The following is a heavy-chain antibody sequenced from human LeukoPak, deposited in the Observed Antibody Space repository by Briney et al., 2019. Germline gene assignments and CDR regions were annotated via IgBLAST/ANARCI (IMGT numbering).Heavy chain of an antibody. CDR2: MNPNSGNT. CDR3: ARGRYSDYYYYYMDV. V-gene: IGHV1-8*01. J-gene: IGHJ6*03. D-gene: IGHD5-18*01. Sequence: ASVKVSCKASGYTFTSYDINWVRQATGQGIEWMGWMNPNSGNTGYAQKFQGRVTMTRNTSISTAYMELSSLRSEDTAVYYCARGRYSDYYYYYMDVWGKGTTVTVSS. CDR1: GYTFTSYD.